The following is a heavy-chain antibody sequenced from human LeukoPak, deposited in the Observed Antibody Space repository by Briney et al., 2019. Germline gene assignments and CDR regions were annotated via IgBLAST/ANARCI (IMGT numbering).Heavy chain of an antibody. J-gene: IGHJ3*02. V-gene: IGHV1-18*01. Sequence: ASVKVSCKASGYTFTSYGISWVRQAPGQGLEWMGWVSAYNGNTNYAQKLQGRVTMTTDTSTSTAYMELRSLRSDDTAVYYCARASYGDYGDAFDIWGQGTMVTVSS. CDR1: GYTFTSYG. CDR3: ARASYGDYGDAFDI. D-gene: IGHD4-17*01. CDR2: VSAYNGNT.